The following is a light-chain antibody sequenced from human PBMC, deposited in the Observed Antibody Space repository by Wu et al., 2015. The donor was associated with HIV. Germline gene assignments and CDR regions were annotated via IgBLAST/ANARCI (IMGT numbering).Light chain of an antibody. CDR1: QTVTDSK. CDR3: QRYGSSPYT. CDR2: ETS. Sequence: EIVLTQSPDTLSLSPGERATLSCRASQTVTDSKLAWYQQKPGQAPRLLIYETSSRATGIPYRFSGSESGTDFTLTISRLEPEDFTVYYCQRYGSSPYTFGQGTKLEIK. V-gene: IGKV3-20*01. J-gene: IGKJ2*01.